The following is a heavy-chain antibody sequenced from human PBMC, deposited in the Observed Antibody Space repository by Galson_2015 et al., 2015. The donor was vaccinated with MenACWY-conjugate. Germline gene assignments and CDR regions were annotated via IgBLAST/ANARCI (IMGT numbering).Heavy chain of an antibody. CDR2: IKQDGREK. CDR1: GFTFSSYW. V-gene: IGHV3-7*03. Sequence: SLRLSCAASGFTFSSYWMSWVRQAPGKGLQWVANIKQDGREKYYVDSVKGRFTFSRDNAKNSLYLQMNSLRAEDTAVYYCARTHGPLGGFDPWGQGTLVTVSS. J-gene: IGHJ5*02. CDR3: ARTHGPLGGFDP.